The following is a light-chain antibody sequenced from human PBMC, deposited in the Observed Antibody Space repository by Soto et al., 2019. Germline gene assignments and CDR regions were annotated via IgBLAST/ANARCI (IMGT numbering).Light chain of an antibody. V-gene: IGKV3-20*01. CDR3: QRYGSSPLT. CDR1: QSLSSNY. J-gene: IGKJ4*01. Sequence: EIVLTQSPGTLSLSPGERATLSCRASQSLSSNYLAWYQQKPGQAPRLLIYGSSSRATGIPDRFSGSGSGTDFTLTISKLEPEDFAVYYCQRYGSSPLTFGGGTKVDIK. CDR2: GSS.